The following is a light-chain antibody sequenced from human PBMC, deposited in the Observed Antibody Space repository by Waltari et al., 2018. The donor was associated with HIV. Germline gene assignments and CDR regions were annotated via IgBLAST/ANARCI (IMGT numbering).Light chain of an antibody. CDR1: ALPRPY. CDR2: QDN. J-gene: IGLJ2*01. CDR3: QTTDRNGVVA. V-gene: IGLV3-25*03. Sequence: SSALTQTPSVSVSPGQTATIPCSGAALPRPYAHWYHQRDGQAPLLVIFQDNKRPSGIPERFSASSSGTVLTLTISGVQTEDEGDYYCQTTDRNGVVAFGGGTKVTVL.